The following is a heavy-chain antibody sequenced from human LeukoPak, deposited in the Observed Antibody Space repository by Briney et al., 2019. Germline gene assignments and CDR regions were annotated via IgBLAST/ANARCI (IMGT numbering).Heavy chain of an antibody. CDR2: IYTSGST. CDR3: ARDLRGLRYFDWLA. D-gene: IGHD3-9*01. CDR1: GGSISSGSYY. V-gene: IGHV4-61*02. J-gene: IGHJ5*02. Sequence: SQTLSFTCTVSGGSISSGSYYWSWIRQPAGKGLEWIGRIYTSGSTNYNPSLKSRVTISVDTSKNQFSLKLSSVTAADTAVYYCARDLRGLRYFDWLAWGQGTLVTVSS.